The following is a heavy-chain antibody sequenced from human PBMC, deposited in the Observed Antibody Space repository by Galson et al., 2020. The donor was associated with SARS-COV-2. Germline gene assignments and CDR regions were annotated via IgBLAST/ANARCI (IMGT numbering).Heavy chain of an antibody. V-gene: IGHV3-11*04. D-gene: IGHD3-10*01. CDR1: GFTFRDYY. J-gene: IGHJ4*02. CDR3: ARDTTYYYGSGSSY. CDR2: ISSGSGSTI. Sequence: GESLKISCAASGFTFRDYYMSWIRQAPGKGLEWLSYISSGSGSTIFYADSVKGRFTISRDNAKNSLYLQMNSLRAEDTAVYYCARDTTYYYGSGSSYWGQGTLVTVSS.